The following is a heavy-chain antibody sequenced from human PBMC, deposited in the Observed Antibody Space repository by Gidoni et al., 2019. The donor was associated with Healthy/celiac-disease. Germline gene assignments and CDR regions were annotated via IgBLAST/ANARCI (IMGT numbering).Heavy chain of an antibody. Sequence: EVQLVESGGGLVQPGGSLRLSCAAAGFTVSSNYMIWVRQAPGKGLEWVSVIYSGGSTYYADSVKGRFTISRHNSKNTLYLQMNSLRAEDTAVYYCARDGYYDSSGYYYGAFDIWGQGTMVTVSS. J-gene: IGHJ3*02. CDR2: IYSGGST. CDR1: GFTVSSNY. D-gene: IGHD3-22*01. V-gene: IGHV3-53*04. CDR3: ARDGYYDSSGYYYGAFDI.